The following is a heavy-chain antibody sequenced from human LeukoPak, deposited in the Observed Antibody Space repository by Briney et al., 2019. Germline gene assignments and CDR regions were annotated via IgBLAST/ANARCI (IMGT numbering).Heavy chain of an antibody. Sequence: PSETLSLTCTVSGYSISSAYYWGWIRQPPGQGLEWIGSGSTYYNPSLKSRVTISVDTSKNQFSLKLSSVIAADTAVYYCAGDRGYNWNFSYMDVWGKGTTVTVSS. J-gene: IGHJ6*03. V-gene: IGHV4-38-2*02. CDR3: AGDRGYNWNFSYMDV. CDR1: GYSISSAYY. D-gene: IGHD1-7*01. CDR2: SGST.